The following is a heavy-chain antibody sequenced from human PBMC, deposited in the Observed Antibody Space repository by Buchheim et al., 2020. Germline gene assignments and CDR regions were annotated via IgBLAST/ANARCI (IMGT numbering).Heavy chain of an antibody. CDR2: ISYDGSNK. J-gene: IGHJ4*02. CDR3: ARGYYYDSSGYYTFSYYFDY. CDR1: GFTFSSYA. D-gene: IGHD3-22*01. V-gene: IGHV3-30-3*01. Sequence: QVQLVESGGGVVQPGRSLRRSCAASGFTFSSYAMHWVRQAPGKGLEWVAIISYDGSNKYYADSVKGRFTIPRDNSKNTLYLHMNSLRAEDTAVYYCARGYYYDSSGYYTFSYYFDYWGQGTL.